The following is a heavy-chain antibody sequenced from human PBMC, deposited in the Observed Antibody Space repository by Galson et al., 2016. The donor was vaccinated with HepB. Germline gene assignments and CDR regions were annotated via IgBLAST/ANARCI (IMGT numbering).Heavy chain of an antibody. D-gene: IGHD4-23*01. Sequence: LSLTCTVSGGSISPYFWSWIRRPPGKGLEWIAYIYFSGTTNYNPSLKSRVTISLDTPKGQFPLKVTSVTAADSAVYYCARSYGGYAFDIWGQGTMVTVSS. CDR3: ARSYGGYAFDI. V-gene: IGHV4-59*01. CDR2: IYFSGTT. J-gene: IGHJ3*02. CDR1: GGSISPYF.